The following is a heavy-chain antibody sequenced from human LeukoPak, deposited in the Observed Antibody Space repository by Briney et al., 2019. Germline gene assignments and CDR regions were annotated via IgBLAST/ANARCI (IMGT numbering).Heavy chain of an antibody. D-gene: IGHD3-22*01. Sequence: SETLSLTCAVYGGSFSGYYWSWLRQPPGTGLEWIGESKHSGSTNYNPSLKSRVTISVDTSKNQFSLNLRSVTAADTAVYYCARGPPYYYDSSGYYRFDYWGQGILVIVSS. J-gene: IGHJ4*02. CDR2: SKHSGST. V-gene: IGHV4-34*01. CDR3: ARGPPYYYDSSGYYRFDY. CDR1: GGSFSGYY.